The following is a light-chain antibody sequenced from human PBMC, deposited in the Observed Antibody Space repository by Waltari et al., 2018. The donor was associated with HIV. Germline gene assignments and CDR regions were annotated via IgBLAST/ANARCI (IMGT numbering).Light chain of an antibody. V-gene: IGKV4-1*01. Sequence: IVLTQSPDSLAVSLGERATINCKSSQSVLYSSDNKNYLAWYQQKPGQSPKLLIYWASTRESGVPDRFSGSGSGTHFTLTISSLQAEDVAVYFCQQYYSAWTFDQGTKVEIK. CDR2: WAS. CDR1: QSVLYSSDNKNY. CDR3: QQYYSAWT. J-gene: IGKJ1*01.